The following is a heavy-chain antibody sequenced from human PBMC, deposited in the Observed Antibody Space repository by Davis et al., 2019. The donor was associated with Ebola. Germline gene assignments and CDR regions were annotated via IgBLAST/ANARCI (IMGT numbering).Heavy chain of an antibody. D-gene: IGHD1-26*01. Sequence: GESLKISCVVSGFTFSSYWMHWVRQAPGKGLVWVSRIKSDGSTKSYADSVKGRFTISRDNAKNTLYLQMNSLRAEDTAVYYCARVYSGSLYYYGMDVWGQGTTVTVSS. CDR1: GFTFSSYW. V-gene: IGHV3-74*01. CDR2: IKSDGSTK. J-gene: IGHJ6*02. CDR3: ARVYSGSLYYYGMDV.